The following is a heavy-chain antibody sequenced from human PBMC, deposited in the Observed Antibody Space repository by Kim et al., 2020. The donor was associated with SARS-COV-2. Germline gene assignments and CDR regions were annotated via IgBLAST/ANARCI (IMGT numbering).Heavy chain of an antibody. V-gene: IGHV1-3*01. CDR3: AREGHEGGFLT. D-gene: IGHD5-12*01. J-gene: IGHJ3*01. Sequence: YSQNWQGRTTLTRDTSASTAYMELNSLRYEDTAVYYCAREGHEGGFLTWGQGTMVTVSS.